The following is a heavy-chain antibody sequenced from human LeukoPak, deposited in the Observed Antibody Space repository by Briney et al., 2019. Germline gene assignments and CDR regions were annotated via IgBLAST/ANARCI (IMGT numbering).Heavy chain of an antibody. J-gene: IGHJ3*02. CDR1: GDSLNTYY. V-gene: IGHV4-34*01. CDR2: INHSGST. D-gene: IGHD3-10*01. Sequence: SETLSLTCTVSGDSLNTYYWDWIRQPAGKGLEWIGEINHSGSTNYNPSLKSRVTISVDTSKNQFSLKLSSATAADTAVYYCAESLSGFAFDIWGQGTMVTVSS. CDR3: AESLSGFAFDI.